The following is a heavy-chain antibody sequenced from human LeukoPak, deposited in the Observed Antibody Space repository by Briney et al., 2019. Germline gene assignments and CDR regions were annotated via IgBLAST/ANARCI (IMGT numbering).Heavy chain of an antibody. CDR1: GFSFSSYS. Sequence: VGSLRLSCAASGFSFSSYSMNWVRQAPGKGLEWVSSISSSSSYIYYADSVKGRFTNSRDNAKNSLYLQMNSLRAEDTAVYYCARAAVAGYFDYWGQGTLVTVSS. D-gene: IGHD6-19*01. V-gene: IGHV3-21*01. J-gene: IGHJ4*02. CDR3: ARAAVAGYFDY. CDR2: ISSSSSYI.